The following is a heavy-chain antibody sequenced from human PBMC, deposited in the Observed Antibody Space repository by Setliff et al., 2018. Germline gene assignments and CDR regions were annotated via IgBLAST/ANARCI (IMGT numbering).Heavy chain of an antibody. V-gene: IGHV1-8*02. CDR1: GYTFTSYD. D-gene: IGHD3-3*01. J-gene: IGHJ4*02. Sequence: ASVKVSCKASGYTFTSYDINWVRQATGQGLEWMGWMNPNRGNTGYAQKFQGRVTMTRNTSISTAYMDLRSLRFEDTAVYYCARAQSWSGGPYYFDNWGQGTLVTVSS. CDR3: ARAQSWSGGPYYFDN. CDR2: MNPNRGNT.